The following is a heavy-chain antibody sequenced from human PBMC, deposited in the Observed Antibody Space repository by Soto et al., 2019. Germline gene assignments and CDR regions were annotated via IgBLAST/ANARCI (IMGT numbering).Heavy chain of an antibody. D-gene: IGHD3-3*01. Sequence: SETLSLTCTVTGGAISGYYWTWMRQSAGGGLEWIGRIYSSGSTNYNPSLKGRVTISLDTSMNHFSLRLSSVTAADTAVYYCARGQRFSDWFDPWGQGTLVTVSS. J-gene: IGHJ5*02. V-gene: IGHV4-4*07. CDR2: IYSSGST. CDR3: ARGQRFSDWFDP. CDR1: GGAISGYY.